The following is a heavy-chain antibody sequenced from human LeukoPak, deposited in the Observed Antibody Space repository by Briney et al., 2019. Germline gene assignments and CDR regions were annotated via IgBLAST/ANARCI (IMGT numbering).Heavy chain of an antibody. CDR3: ARVRGPRLVGYFDY. Sequence: GGSLRLSCAASGFTFSSYAMPWVRQAPGKGLEYVSAISSNGGSTYYANSVKGRFTISRDNSKNTLYLQMGSLRAEDMAVYYCARVRGPRLVGYFDYWGQGTLVTVSS. V-gene: IGHV3-64*01. CDR1: GFTFSSYA. CDR2: ISSNGGST. J-gene: IGHJ4*02. D-gene: IGHD3-10*01.